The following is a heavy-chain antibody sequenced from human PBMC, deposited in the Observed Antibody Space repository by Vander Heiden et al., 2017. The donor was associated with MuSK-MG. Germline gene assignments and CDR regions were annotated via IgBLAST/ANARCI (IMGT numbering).Heavy chain of an antibody. D-gene: IGHD2-15*01. CDR2: IHYSGST. CDR3: ARYNGGSSAGLFDY. V-gene: IGHV4-31*01. Sequence: QVQLQESGPGLVKSSQTLSVTCTVSGGSISSGGYHWSWIRQLPGKGLEWIGYIHYSGSTYYNPSLKSLVTISVDTSKNQFSLKLSSVTAADTAVYYCARYNGGSSAGLFDYWGQGILVTVSS. CDR1: GGSISSGGYH. J-gene: IGHJ4*02.